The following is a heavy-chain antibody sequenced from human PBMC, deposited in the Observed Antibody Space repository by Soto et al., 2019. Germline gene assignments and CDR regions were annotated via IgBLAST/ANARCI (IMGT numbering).Heavy chain of an antibody. Sequence: SGGSLRLSCTFSGFTSDDYDYALTWVRQAPGKGLQWLGLIRGSTYGRTTEYAASVKGRFTISRDDSKGIAYLQMNSLKTEDTAVYYCSRDGDFYGLDVWGQGTTVTVSS. D-gene: IGHD3-3*01. CDR1: GFTSDDYDYA. CDR2: IRGSTYGRTT. V-gene: IGHV3-49*04. CDR3: SRDGDFYGLDV. J-gene: IGHJ6*02.